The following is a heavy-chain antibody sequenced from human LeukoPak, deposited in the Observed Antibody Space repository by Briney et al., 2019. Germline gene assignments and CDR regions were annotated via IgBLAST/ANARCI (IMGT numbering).Heavy chain of an antibody. CDR1: GGSFSGYY. D-gene: IGHD3-16*01. J-gene: IGHJ5*02. Sequence: SETLSLTCAVYGGSFSGYYWSWIRQPPGKGPEWIGEINHSGSTNYNPSLKSRVTISVDTSKNQFSLKLSSVTAADTAVYYCARVVYDYKNWFDPWGQGTLVTVSS. CDR2: INHSGST. CDR3: ARVVYDYKNWFDP. V-gene: IGHV4-34*01.